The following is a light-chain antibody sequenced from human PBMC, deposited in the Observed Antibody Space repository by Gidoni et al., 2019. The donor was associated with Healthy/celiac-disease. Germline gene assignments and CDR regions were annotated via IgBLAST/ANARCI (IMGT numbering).Light chain of an antibody. CDR2: AAS. J-gene: IGKJ3*01. V-gene: IGKV1-39*01. Sequence: DTQMTPSPSSLSASVGDRVTITCPASQSISSSLNWYQQKPGKAPNRLIYAASSLQSGVPARFSGSGSGTDVTLTRSSLQPEDLATYFCQQSYSTPFTFGPGTKVDIK. CDR1: QSISSS. CDR3: QQSYSTPFT.